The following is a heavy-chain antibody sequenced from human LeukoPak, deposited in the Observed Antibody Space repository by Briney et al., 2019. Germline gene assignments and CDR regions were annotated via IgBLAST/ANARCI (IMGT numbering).Heavy chain of an antibody. CDR2: IYSSWST. CDR3: ARQDILTSFDAFDI. J-gene: IGHJ3*02. D-gene: IGHD3-9*01. CDR1: YGSISDYY. V-gene: IGHV4-4*07. Sequence: AETLSLTCTVSYGSISDYYWSWIRQPAGKGLEWIGRIYSSWSTNYNPYLVSRVIMSVDTSKNQFSLELTSVTAAETAVYYCARQDILTSFDAFDIWGQGTMVTVSS.